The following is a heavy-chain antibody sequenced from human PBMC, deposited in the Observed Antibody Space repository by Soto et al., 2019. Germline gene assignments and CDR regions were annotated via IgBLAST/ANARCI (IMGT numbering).Heavy chain of an antibody. CDR1: GYTFSNYG. CDR2: ISLYSDGT. D-gene: IGHD2-2*01. V-gene: IGHV1-18*01. J-gene: IGHJ5*02. Sequence: ASVKVSCKTSGYTFSNYGFPWVRQPPGQRIEWLGWISLYSDGTMYAPKFQGRVSMNTDTSTTTAYMELRSLRSDDTAVNYCAIVVPGAEAWFGPWGQGPLVTASS. CDR3: AIVVPGAEAWFGP.